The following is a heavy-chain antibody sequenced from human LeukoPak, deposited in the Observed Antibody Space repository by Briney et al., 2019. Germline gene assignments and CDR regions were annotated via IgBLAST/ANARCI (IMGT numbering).Heavy chain of an antibody. Sequence: SETLSLTCAVYGGSFSGYYWSWIRQPPGKGLEWIGEINHSGSTNYNPSLKSRVTISVDTSKNQFSLKLSSVTAADTAVYYCASASIAVAGTYYFVYWGQGTLVTVSS. V-gene: IGHV4-34*01. D-gene: IGHD6-19*01. CDR2: INHSGST. CDR3: ASASIAVAGTYYFVY. J-gene: IGHJ4*02. CDR1: GGSFSGYY.